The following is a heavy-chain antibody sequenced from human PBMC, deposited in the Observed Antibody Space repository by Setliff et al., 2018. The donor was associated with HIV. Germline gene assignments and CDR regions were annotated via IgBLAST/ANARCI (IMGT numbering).Heavy chain of an antibody. CDR3: ARSSIAARNGAFDI. CDR2: IIPIFGTA. CDR1: GGTFSSYA. J-gene: IGHJ3*02. Sequence: GASVKVSCKASGGTFSSYAISWVRQAPGQGLEWMGGIIPIFGTANYAQKFQGRVTITTDESTSTAYMELSSLRSEDTAVYHCARSSIAARNGAFDIWGQGTMVTVSS. V-gene: IGHV1-69*05. D-gene: IGHD6-6*01.